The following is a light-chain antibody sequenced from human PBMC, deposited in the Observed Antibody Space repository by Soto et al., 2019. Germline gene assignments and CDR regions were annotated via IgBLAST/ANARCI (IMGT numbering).Light chain of an antibody. V-gene: IGLV2-14*01. CDR2: EVS. Sequence: QSALTQPASVSGSPGHSITISCSGTSSDVGGYNFVSWYQQHPGKAPKLMIFEVSNRPSGISNRFSGSKSGNTASLTISGLQAEDEADYYCSSYTSSKTPVLFGRGTKLTVL. J-gene: IGLJ2*01. CDR3: SSYTSSKTPVL. CDR1: SSDVGGYNF.